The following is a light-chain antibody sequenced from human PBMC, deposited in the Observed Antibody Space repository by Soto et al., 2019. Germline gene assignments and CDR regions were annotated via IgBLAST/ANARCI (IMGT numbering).Light chain of an antibody. CDR3: QYYDATRSGLSV. V-gene: IGLV1-40*01. CDR2: TNT. CDR1: TSNFGPLSG. Sequence: QSVLTQPPSVSGAPGQRITISCTGSTSNFGPLSGIHWYQQLPGRAPKLLIYTNTHRPSGVPDRFSGSKSGTSASLAITGVQPEDKGHYDRQYYDATRSGLSVLGGGTKV. J-gene: IGLJ1*01.